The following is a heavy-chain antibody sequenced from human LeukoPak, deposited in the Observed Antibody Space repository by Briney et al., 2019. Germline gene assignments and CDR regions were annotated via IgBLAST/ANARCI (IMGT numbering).Heavy chain of an antibody. V-gene: IGHV1-18*01. CDR3: ARCGGGSCYGGNWFDP. CDR2: LTAYNGNT. J-gene: IGHJ5*02. Sequence: ASVKLSRTTSGYALSRYRNTCVRPTPRQRLEWRGPLTAYNGNTNYAQKLQVRVAMTTDTSPSTAYMELRSLRPDDTAVYYCARCGGGSCYGGNWFDPWGQGTLVTVSS. D-gene: IGHD2-15*01. CDR1: GYALSRYR.